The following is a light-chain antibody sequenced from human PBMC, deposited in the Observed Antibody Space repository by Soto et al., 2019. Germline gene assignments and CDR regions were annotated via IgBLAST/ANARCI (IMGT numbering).Light chain of an antibody. Sequence: ELVRMSTHATRSVSGGGGAPVSRRAIKTISSNLAWYQQQPGRAPRLLIYGASPRATGIPHRFSGSGSGTEFTLTIRRLQSGDFAVYYCQKYTNWPTLTVGGGTKVDI. CDR1: KTISSN. J-gene: IGKJ4*01. V-gene: IGKV3-15*01. CDR3: QKYTNWPTLT. CDR2: GAS.